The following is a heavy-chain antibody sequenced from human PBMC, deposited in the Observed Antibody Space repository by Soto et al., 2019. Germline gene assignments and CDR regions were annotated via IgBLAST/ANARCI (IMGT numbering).Heavy chain of an antibody. CDR2: IYYSGST. V-gene: IGHV4-31*03. CDR3: ARGSTVRALGMDV. J-gene: IGHJ6*02. D-gene: IGHD3-10*01. Sequence: PSENLSLTCTLSGGSISSGGYYWSWIRQHPGRGLEWIGYIYYSGSTYYNPSLKSRVTISVDTSKNQFSLKLSSVTAADTDVHYCARGSTVRALGMDVWGQGTTVTVSS. CDR1: GGSISSGGYY.